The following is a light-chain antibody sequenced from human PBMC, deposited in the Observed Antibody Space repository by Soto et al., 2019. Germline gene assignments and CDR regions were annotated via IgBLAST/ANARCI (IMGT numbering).Light chain of an antibody. CDR1: QSVSNNY. V-gene: IGKV3D-20*02. CDR3: QQRSNWPIT. CDR2: GAS. J-gene: IGKJ5*01. Sequence: EIVLTQSPGTLSLSPGERATLSCRASQSVSNNYLAWYQQKPGQAPRLLIYGASNRATSIPARFSGSGSGTDFTLTISRLEPEDFAVYYCQQRSNWPITFGQGTRLEI.